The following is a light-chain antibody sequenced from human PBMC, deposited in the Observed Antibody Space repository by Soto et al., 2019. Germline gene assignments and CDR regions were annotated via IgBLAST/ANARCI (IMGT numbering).Light chain of an antibody. Sequence: QSVLTQPRSVSGSPGQSVTISCTGSSSDVGGYNYVSWYQQLPGKAPKLMIYDVTNRPSRVPDRFSGSKSGNTASLTISGLQAEDEADYHCCSFSGSYHWVFGGGTKVTVL. J-gene: IGLJ3*02. CDR2: DVT. CDR3: CSFSGSYHWV. V-gene: IGLV2-11*01. CDR1: SSDVGGYNY.